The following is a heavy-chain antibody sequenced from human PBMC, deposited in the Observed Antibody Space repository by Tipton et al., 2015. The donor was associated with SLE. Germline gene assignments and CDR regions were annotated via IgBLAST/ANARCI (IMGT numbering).Heavy chain of an antibody. Sequence: TLSLTCTVSGASVSSHYWNWIRQTPGKGLEWIGYIRYNRDTNYHPSLKSRVTISVDTSKNQLSLKLTSVTAADTAVYYCARTLGAIAHTVYDAFDIWGQGKMVTVSS. D-gene: IGHD1-26*01. V-gene: IGHV4-59*02. CDR2: IRYNRDT. CDR1: GASVSSHY. CDR3: ARTLGAIAHTVYDAFDI. J-gene: IGHJ3*02.